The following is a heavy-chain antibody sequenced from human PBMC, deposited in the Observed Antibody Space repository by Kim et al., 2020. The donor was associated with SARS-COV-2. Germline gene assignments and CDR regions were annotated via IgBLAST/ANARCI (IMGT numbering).Heavy chain of an antibody. V-gene: IGHV4-34*01. Sequence: SETLSLTCAVYGGSFSGYYWSWIRQPPGKGLEWIGEINHSGSTNYNPSLKSRVTISVDTSKNQFSLKLSSVTAADTAVYYCARSIQLWNHFDYWGQGTLVTVSS. D-gene: IGHD5-18*01. CDR3: ARSIQLWNHFDY. CDR1: GGSFSGYY. J-gene: IGHJ4*02. CDR2: INHSGST.